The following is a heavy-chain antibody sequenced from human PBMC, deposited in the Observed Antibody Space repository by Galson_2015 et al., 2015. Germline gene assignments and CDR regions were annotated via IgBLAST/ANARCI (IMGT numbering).Heavy chain of an antibody. V-gene: IGHV3-53*01. Sequence: SLRLSCAASGFTVGTNYMTWVRQAPGKGLEWLSIIYSGGSTHYADSVKGRFAISRDNSKNTLDLQMNSLRAEDTAVYYCATVTKPLRYFDSWGQGTLVTVSS. CDR2: IYSGGST. J-gene: IGHJ4*02. CDR3: ATVTKPLRYFDS. CDR1: GFTVGTNY. D-gene: IGHD3-9*01.